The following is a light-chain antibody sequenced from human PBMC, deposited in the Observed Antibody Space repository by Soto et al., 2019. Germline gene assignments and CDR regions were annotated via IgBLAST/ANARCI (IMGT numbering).Light chain of an antibody. J-gene: IGKJ2*01. Sequence: DIVMTQSPDSLAVSLGERATINCKSSQSVLYSSNNKNYLAWYQQKSGQPPKLLIYWASTRESGVPDRFNGSGSGTHFTLTISSLQAEDVAVYYCQQYYGVPHTFGQGTNLEIK. V-gene: IGKV4-1*01. CDR2: WAS. CDR3: QQYYGVPHT. CDR1: QSVLYSSNNKNY.